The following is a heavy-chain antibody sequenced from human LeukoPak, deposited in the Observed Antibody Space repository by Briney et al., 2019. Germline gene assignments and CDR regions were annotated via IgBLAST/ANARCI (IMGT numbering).Heavy chain of an antibody. Sequence: SQTLSLTCTVSGGXISSGGYYWSWIRQHPGKGLEWIGYIYHSGSTYYNPSFKSRVTISVDTSKSQFSLKLSSVTAADTAVYYCARDWTRITGTTFGWFDPWGQGTLVTVSS. J-gene: IGHJ5*02. CDR1: GGXISSGGYY. V-gene: IGHV4-31*03. CDR3: ARDWTRITGTTFGWFDP. CDR2: IYHSGST. D-gene: IGHD1-7*01.